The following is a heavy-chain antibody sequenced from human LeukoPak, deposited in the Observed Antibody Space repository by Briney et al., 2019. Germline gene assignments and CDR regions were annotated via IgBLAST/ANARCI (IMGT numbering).Heavy chain of an antibody. CDR3: AATASNCFDP. V-gene: IGHV4-30-4*08. Sequence: SQTLSLTCTVSGGSISSGGFYWTWIRQPPGKGLEWIGYIYYSGNTYYNPSLKRLATISVETSKNQYSLKLSSVAAADSAVYYCAATASNCFDPWGQGNLVTVSS. CDR2: IYYSGNT. J-gene: IGHJ5*02. D-gene: IGHD5-18*01. CDR1: GGSISSGGFY.